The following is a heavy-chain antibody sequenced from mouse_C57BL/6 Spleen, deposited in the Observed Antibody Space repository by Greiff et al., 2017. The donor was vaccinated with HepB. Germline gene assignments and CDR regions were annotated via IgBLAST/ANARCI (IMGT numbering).Heavy chain of an antibody. Sequence: EVKLMESGGGLVKPGGSLKLSCAASGFTFSSYAMSWVRQTPEKRLEWVATISDGGSYTYYPDNVKGRFTISRDNAKNNLYLQMSHLKSEDTAMYYCARDFGSSYVLHRYFDVWGTGTTVTVSS. CDR2: ISDGGSYT. D-gene: IGHD1-1*01. CDR1: GFTFSSYA. CDR3: ARDFGSSYVLHRYFDV. J-gene: IGHJ1*03. V-gene: IGHV5-4*01.